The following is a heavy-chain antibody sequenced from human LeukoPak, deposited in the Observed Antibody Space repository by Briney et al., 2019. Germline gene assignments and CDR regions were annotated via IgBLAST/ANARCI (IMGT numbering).Heavy chain of an antibody. Sequence: SGPTLVNPTQTLTLTCTFSVFSLSTSGVGVGWIRQTPGKALEWLALIYWDDDKRYSPSLKSRLTITKDTSKNQVVLTMTNMDPVDTATYYCAHSIVVVPAGGYYFDYWGQGTLVTVSS. D-gene: IGHD2-2*01. V-gene: IGHV2-5*02. CDR1: VFSLSTSGVG. J-gene: IGHJ4*02. CDR3: AHSIVVVPAGGYYFDY. CDR2: IYWDDDK.